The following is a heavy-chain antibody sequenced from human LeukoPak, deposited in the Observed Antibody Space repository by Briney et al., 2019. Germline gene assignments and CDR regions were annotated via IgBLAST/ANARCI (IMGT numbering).Heavy chain of an antibody. D-gene: IGHD3-22*01. Sequence: PGGSLRLSCAASGFTFSSYSMTWVRQAPGKGLEWVPSISSSSSYIYYADSVKGRFTISRDNAKNSLYLQMNSLRAEDTAVYYCARDGTYYYDSSRHTFWGQGTMVTVSS. CDR2: ISSSSSYI. V-gene: IGHV3-21*01. J-gene: IGHJ3*01. CDR1: GFTFSSYS. CDR3: ARDGTYYYDSSRHTF.